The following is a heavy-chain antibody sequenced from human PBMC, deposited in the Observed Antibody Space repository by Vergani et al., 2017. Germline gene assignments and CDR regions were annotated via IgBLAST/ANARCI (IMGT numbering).Heavy chain of an antibody. D-gene: IGHD1-1*01. CDR2: IYPADSDT. J-gene: IGHJ4*02. Sequence: EVELVQSGPEMRKPGESLKISCKGSEYSFGNYWMCWVRQMPGKGLEWMGIIYPADSDTRYSPSFQGQVTISADKSISTAFLQWDSLKASDTALYYCARHTTYTDSWGQGTLVTVSS. CDR3: ARHTTYTDS. CDR1: EYSFGNYW. V-gene: IGHV5-51*01.